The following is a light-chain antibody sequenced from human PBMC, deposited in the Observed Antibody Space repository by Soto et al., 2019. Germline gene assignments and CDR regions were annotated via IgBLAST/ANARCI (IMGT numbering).Light chain of an antibody. J-gene: IGKJ4*01. CDR3: QQYNNWHPLT. CDR1: QSVSNN. V-gene: IGKV3-15*01. CDR2: GAS. Sequence: EIVMTQSPATLSVSPGERATLSCRASQSVSNNLAWYQKKPGQAPRLLIYGASTRATGIPARFSGSGSGTEFTLTISSLQSEDFAVYYCQQYNNWHPLTFGGGTKVEIK.